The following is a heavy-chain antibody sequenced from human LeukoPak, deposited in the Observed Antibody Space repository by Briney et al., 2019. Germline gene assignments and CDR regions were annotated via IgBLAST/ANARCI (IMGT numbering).Heavy chain of an antibody. J-gene: IGHJ4*02. V-gene: IGHV3-23*01. CDR3: AKLLAVTNSYYFNY. D-gene: IGHD6-19*01. CDR2: ISGSGRGGST. Sequence: GGSLRLSCAASGFTFSSYAMSWVRQAPGKGLEWVSTISGSGRGGSTYYADSVKGRFTISRDNSKDTLFLQMNSPRAEDTAVYYCAKLLAVTNSYYFNYWGQGTLVTVSS. CDR1: GFTFSSYA.